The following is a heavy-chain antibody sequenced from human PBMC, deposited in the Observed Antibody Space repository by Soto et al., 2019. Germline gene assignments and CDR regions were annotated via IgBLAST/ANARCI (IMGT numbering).Heavy chain of an antibody. Sequence: PSETLSLTFTVSGGSVSSGSFYWSWIRRPPGKGLEWIGYFYDSGSTSYNPSLRSRVTMSVDRSKNQFSLKLSSVTAADTAVYYCAASAPQATDYYYAMDVWGQGTTVTVSS. V-gene: IGHV4-61*01. D-gene: IGHD1-26*01. CDR3: AASAPQATDYYYAMDV. J-gene: IGHJ6*02. CDR2: FYDSGST. CDR1: GGSVSSGSFY.